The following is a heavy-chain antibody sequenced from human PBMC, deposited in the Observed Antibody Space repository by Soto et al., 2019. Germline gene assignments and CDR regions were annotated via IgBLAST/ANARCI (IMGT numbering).Heavy chain of an antibody. CDR1: GDSINNNNW. V-gene: IGHV4-4*02. J-gene: IGHJ4*02. CDR3: ARRLPFYDILTGSQDPYYFDY. Sequence: SETLSLTCTVSGDSINNNNWWSWVRQPPGKGLEWIGEIYHSGSTNYNPSLKSRVTISVDKSKSQFSLELRSVTAADTAVYYCARRLPFYDILTGSQDPYYFDYWGQGTLVTVSS. CDR2: IYHSGST. D-gene: IGHD3-9*01.